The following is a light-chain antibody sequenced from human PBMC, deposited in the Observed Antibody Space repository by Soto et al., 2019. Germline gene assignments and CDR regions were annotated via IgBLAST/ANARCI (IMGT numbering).Light chain of an antibody. CDR2: GAS. J-gene: IGKJ1*01. CDR1: QNIGSS. CDR3: QQSPTASRT. Sequence: DIQMTQSPSSLSASVGDRVTITCRASQNIGSSLNWYQQKPGKAPKALIYGASSLRSGVPSRFSGNGSETDFTLTIICLQPDDFGTYYCQQSPTASRTFGLGTKVEIK. V-gene: IGKV1-39*01.